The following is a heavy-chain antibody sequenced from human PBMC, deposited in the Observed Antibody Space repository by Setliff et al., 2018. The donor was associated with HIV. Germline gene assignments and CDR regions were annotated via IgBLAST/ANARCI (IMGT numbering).Heavy chain of an antibody. Sequence: SETLSLTCTVSGGSISRYYWSWIRQHPGKGLEWIGYIYYSGSTYYNPSLKSRVTISVDTSKKQFSLKLNSVTAADTAVYYCARAIRRAPPSDYLPGDCFDSWGRGTLVTVSS. D-gene: IGHD4-17*01. CDR2: IYYSGST. CDR3: ARAIRRAPPSDYLPGDCFDS. V-gene: IGHV4-59*12. J-gene: IGHJ4*02. CDR1: GGSISRYY.